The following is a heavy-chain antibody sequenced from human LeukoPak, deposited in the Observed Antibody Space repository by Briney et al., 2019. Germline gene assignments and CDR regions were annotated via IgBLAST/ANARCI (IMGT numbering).Heavy chain of an antibody. Sequence: PSETLSLTCTVSGGSIRSYYWSGIRQPPGKGLEWIGYIYYSGSTNYNPSLKSRVTISVDTSKNQLSLKLSSVTAADTAVYYCARGGFFLDYWGQGTLVTVSS. V-gene: IGHV4-59*01. CDR2: IYYSGST. CDR1: GGSIRSYY. D-gene: IGHD3-10*01. J-gene: IGHJ4*02. CDR3: ARGGFFLDY.